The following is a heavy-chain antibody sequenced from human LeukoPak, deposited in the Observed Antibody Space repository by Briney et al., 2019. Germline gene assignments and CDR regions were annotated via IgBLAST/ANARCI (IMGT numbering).Heavy chain of an antibody. CDR3: ARARKPDCSGGSCYSVGFDY. J-gene: IGHJ4*02. Sequence: GASVKVSCKASGYTFTGYYMHWVRQAPGQGLEWMGWINPNSGGTNYAQKFQGRVTMTRDTSISTAYMELSRLRSDDTAVYYCARARKPDCSGGSCYSVGFDYWGQGTRVTVSS. CDR2: INPNSGGT. V-gene: IGHV1-2*02. D-gene: IGHD2-15*01. CDR1: GYTFTGYY.